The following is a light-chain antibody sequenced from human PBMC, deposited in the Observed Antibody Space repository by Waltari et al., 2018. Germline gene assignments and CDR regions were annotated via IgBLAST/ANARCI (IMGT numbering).Light chain of an antibody. J-gene: IGLJ3*02. CDR3: ETWDTNTRV. CDR2: LEGSGSY. Sequence: VVTPSSSASASLGSSVKLTCTLSSGHSGYIIAWHQQQPGKAPRYLMKLEGSGSYNKGSGVPDRFSGSSSVADRYLSISSLQSEDEADYYCETWDTNTRVFGGGTRLTVL. CDR1: SGHSGYI. V-gene: IGLV4-60*03.